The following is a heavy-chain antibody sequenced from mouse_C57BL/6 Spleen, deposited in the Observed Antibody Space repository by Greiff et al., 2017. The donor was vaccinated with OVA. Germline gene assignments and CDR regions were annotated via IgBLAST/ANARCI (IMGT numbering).Heavy chain of an antibody. V-gene: IGHV3-6*01. D-gene: IGHD1-1*01. J-gene: IGHJ3*01. CDR3: ALITTVVAPFAY. CDR1: GYSITSGYY. CDR2: ISYDGSN. Sequence: ESGPGLVKPSQSLSLTCSVTGYSITSGYYWNWIRQFPGNKLEWMGYISYDGSNNYNPSLKNRISITRDTSKNQFFLKLNSVTTEDTATYYCALITTVVAPFAYWGQGTLVTVSA.